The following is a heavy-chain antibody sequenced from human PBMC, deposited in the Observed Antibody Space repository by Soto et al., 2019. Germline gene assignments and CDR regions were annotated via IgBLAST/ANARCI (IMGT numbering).Heavy chain of an antibody. V-gene: IGHV5-51*01. CDR2: IYPGDSDT. CDR3: ARRLKSITIFGVVIILYYYYYYYMDV. CDR1: GYSFTSYW. D-gene: IGHD3-3*01. Sequence: PGESLKISCKGSGYSFTSYWIGWVRQMPGKGLEWMGIIYPGDSDTRYSPSFQGQVTTSADKSISTAYLQWSSLKASDTAMYYCARRLKSITIFGVVIILYYYYYYYMDVWGKGTTVTVAS. J-gene: IGHJ6*03.